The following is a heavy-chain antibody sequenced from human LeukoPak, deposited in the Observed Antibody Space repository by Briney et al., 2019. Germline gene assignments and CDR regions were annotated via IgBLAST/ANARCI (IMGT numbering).Heavy chain of an antibody. J-gene: IGHJ4*02. V-gene: IGHV3-9*01. CDR2: ISWNSGSI. D-gene: IGHD4-17*01. Sequence: GRSLRLSCAASGFTFDDYAMHWVRQAPGKGLEWVSGISWNSGSIGYADSVKGRFTISRDNSKNTLYLQMNSLRAEDTAVYYCAKARHDYGSPGYFDSWGQGTLVTVSS. CDR1: GFTFDDYA. CDR3: AKARHDYGSPGYFDS.